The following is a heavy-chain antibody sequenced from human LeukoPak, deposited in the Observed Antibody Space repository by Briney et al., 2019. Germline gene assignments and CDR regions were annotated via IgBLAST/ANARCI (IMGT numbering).Heavy chain of an antibody. D-gene: IGHD3-16*01. CDR1: GFTFSSYS. V-gene: IGHV3-21*04. Sequence: GGSLRLSCAASGFTFSSYSMNWVRQAPGKGLEWVSSISSSSSYIYYTDSVKGRFTISRDNAKNSLYLQMNTLRADDTAVYYCARDGFGTGSNWGQGTLVTVSS. CDR2: ISSSSSYI. J-gene: IGHJ4*02. CDR3: ARDGFGTGSN.